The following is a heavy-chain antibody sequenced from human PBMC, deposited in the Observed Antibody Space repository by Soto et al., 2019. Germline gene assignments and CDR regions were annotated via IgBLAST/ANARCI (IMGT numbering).Heavy chain of an antibody. CDR3: ARKTRYSNYVGIYYYYYSMDV. J-gene: IGHJ6*04. CDR2: INHSGST. CDR1: GGSFSGYY. V-gene: IGHV4-34*01. D-gene: IGHD4-4*01. Sequence: QVQLQQWGAGLLKPSETLSLTCAVYGGSFSGYYWSWIRQPQGKGLEWMGEINHSGSTNYNPSLKSRVDISVNTPKHQYSLKLSAVTAAVTAVYYCARKTRYSNYVGIYYYYYSMDVWGKGTTVTVSS.